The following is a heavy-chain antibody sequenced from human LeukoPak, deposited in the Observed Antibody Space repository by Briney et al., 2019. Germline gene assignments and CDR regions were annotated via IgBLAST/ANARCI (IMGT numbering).Heavy chain of an antibody. CDR3: ARGTTQFDY. D-gene: IGHD1-7*01. V-gene: IGHV4-39*01. J-gene: IGHJ4*02. CDR2: IYYSGST. Sequence: SETLSLTCTVSGVSISSNNYYWGWIRQPPGKGLEWIGTIYYSGSTYYNPSLKSRVTISVDTSKNQFSLKLSSVTAADTAVYYCARGTTQFDYWGQGTLVTVSS. CDR1: GVSISSNNYY.